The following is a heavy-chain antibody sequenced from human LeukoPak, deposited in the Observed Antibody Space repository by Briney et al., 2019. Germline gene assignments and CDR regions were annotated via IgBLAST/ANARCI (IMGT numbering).Heavy chain of an antibody. CDR3: AKVDYGDRGYFDL. CDR2: ISSSSSYT. J-gene: IGHJ2*01. D-gene: IGHD4-17*01. Sequence: GGSLRLSCAASGFTFSDYYMSWIRQAPGKGLEWVSYISSSSSYTNYADSVKGRFTISRDNSKNTLYLQMNSLRAEDTAVYYCAKVDYGDRGYFDLWGRGTLVTVSS. CDR1: GFTFSDYY. V-gene: IGHV3-11*05.